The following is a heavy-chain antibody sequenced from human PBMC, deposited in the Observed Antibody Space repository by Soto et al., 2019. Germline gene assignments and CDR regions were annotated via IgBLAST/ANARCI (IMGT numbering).Heavy chain of an antibody. CDR1: GFTFSSHG. J-gene: IGHJ4*02. CDR3: ARDQTSGDYGDQFDY. D-gene: IGHD4-17*01. CDR2: ISYDGSDE. V-gene: IGHV3-30*03. Sequence: QVHLVESGGGVVQPGRSLRLSCAASGFTFSSHGMHWVRQAPGKGLEWVAVISYDGSDESYADSVKGRFTISRDNSKNTLYLQMNSMRPEDTAVYYCARDQTSGDYGDQFDYWGQGTLVTVSS.